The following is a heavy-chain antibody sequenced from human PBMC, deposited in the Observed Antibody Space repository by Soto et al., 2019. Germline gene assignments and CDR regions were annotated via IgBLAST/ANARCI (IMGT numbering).Heavy chain of an antibody. D-gene: IGHD2-2*01. V-gene: IGHV4-31*03. Sequence: PSETLSLTCTVSGGSISSGGYYWSCIRQHPGKGLEWIGYIYYSGSTYYNPSLKSRVTISVDTSKNQFSLKLSSVTAADTAVYYCARVGDGYCSSTSCHDAFDIWGQGTMVTVSS. J-gene: IGHJ3*02. CDR2: IYYSGST. CDR1: GGSISSGGYY. CDR3: ARVGDGYCSSTSCHDAFDI.